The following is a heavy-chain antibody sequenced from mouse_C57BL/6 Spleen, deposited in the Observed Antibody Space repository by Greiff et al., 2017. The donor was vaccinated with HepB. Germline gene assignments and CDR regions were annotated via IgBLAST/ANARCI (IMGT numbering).Heavy chain of an antibody. D-gene: IGHD1-1*01. CDR2: IRSKSSNYAT. J-gene: IGHJ4*01. V-gene: IGHV10-3*01. CDR1: GFTFNTYA. Sequence: EVQGVESGGGLVQPKGSLKLSCAASGFTFNTYAMHWVRQAPGKGLEWVARIRSKSSNYATYYADSVKDRFTISRDDSQSMLYLQMNNLKTEDTAMYYCVRPLYYGSSYYAMDYWGQGTSVTVSS. CDR3: VRPLYYGSSYYAMDY.